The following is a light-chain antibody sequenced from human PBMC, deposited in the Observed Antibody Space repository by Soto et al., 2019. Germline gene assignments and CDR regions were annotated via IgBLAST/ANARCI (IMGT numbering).Light chain of an antibody. CDR2: DAS. J-gene: IGKJ5*01. Sequence: EIVFTHSPAKVAMSXDGGATLPXXXXQSVSSYLAWYQQKPGQAPRLLIYDASNRATGIPARFSGSGSGTDFTLTISSLEPEDFAVYYCQQRSNWPPRITFGQGTRLEIK. CDR3: QQRSNWPPRIT. V-gene: IGKV3-11*01. CDR1: QSVSSY.